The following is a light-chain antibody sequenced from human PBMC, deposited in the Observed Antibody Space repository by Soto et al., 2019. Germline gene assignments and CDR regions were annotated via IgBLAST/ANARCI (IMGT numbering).Light chain of an antibody. Sequence: DIQMTQSPSSLSASVGDRVTITCRASQSISSYLNRYQQKPGKAPKLLIYAASSLQSGVPSRFSGSGSGTDFTLTISSLQPDDFATYYCQQTYNALTWTFGQGTKVEIK. J-gene: IGKJ1*01. V-gene: IGKV1-39*01. CDR3: QQTYNALTWT. CDR1: QSISSY. CDR2: AAS.